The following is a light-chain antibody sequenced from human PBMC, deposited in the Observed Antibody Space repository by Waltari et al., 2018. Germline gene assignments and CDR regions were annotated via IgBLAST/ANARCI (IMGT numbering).Light chain of an antibody. CDR2: DAS. Sequence: EIVLTQSPATLSLSPGDRATLSCRASQSVRSDLAWYQQKPGQAPRLLIYDASNRATGIPARFSGSGSGTDFTLTISSLEPEDFAVYYCQQRSNSFTFGPGTKVDIK. CDR3: QQRSNSFT. J-gene: IGKJ3*01. V-gene: IGKV3-11*01. CDR1: QSVRSD.